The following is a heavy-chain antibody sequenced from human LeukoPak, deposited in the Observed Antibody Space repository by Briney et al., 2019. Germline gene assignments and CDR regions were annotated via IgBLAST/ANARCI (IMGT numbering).Heavy chain of an antibody. CDR3: TTDSDYGDYVTWGY. J-gene: IGHJ4*02. D-gene: IGHD4-17*01. V-gene: IGHV3-15*01. Sequence: GGSLRLSCAASGFTFSHYSMHWVRQAPGKGLEWVGRIKSKTDGGTTDYAAPVKGRFTISRDDSKNTLYLQMNSLKTEDTAVYYCTTDSDYGDYVTWGYWGQGTLVTVSS. CDR2: IKSKTDGGTT. CDR1: GFTFSHYS.